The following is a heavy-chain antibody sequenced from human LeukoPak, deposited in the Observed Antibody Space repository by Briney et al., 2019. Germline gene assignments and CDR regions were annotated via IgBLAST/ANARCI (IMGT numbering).Heavy chain of an antibody. CDR1: GGSISSYY. Sequence: SETLSLTCTVSGGSISSYYWSWIRQPPGKGLEWIGYIYYSGNTNYNPSLKSRVTISVDTSKNQFSLKLSSVTAADTAVYYCATSLDDYGELYYFDYWGQGTLVTVSS. D-gene: IGHD4-17*01. J-gene: IGHJ4*02. CDR3: ATSLDDYGELYYFDY. V-gene: IGHV4-59*01. CDR2: IYYSGNT.